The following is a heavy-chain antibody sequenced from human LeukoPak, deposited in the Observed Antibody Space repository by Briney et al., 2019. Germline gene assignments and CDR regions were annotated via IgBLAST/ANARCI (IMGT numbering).Heavy chain of an antibody. CDR3: AKDTIVVITTYGAFDI. CDR1: GFAFDDYA. J-gene: IGHJ3*02. D-gene: IGHD3-22*01. CDR2: ISWNSGSI. V-gene: IGHV3-9*01. Sequence: GGSLRLSCAASGFAFDDYAMHWVRQAPGKGLEWVSGISWNSGSIGYADSVKGRFTISRDNAKNSLYLQMNSLRAEDTALYYCAKDTIVVITTYGAFDIWGQGTMVTVSS.